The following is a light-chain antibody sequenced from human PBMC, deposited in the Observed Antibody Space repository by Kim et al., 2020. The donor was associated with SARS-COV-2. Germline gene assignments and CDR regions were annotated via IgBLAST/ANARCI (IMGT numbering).Light chain of an antibody. J-gene: IGKJ2*02. V-gene: IGKV1-39*01. CDR3: QHTYNAPCN. CDR2: GAS. CDR1: QSISTY. Sequence: DIQMTQPPSALSASVGDRVSITCRASQSISTYLAWYQQSPGKAPKLLIYGASTLQRGVPSRFSGSGSGTDFTLTINGLQPEDFATYYCQHTYNAPCNFGQGTKLEI.